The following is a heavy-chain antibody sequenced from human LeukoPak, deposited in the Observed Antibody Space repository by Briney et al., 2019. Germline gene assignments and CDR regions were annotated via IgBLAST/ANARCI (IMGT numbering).Heavy chain of an antibody. J-gene: IGHJ4*02. CDR3: AKPQVTANWYYFHY. CDR2: IFGAGTT. V-gene: IGHV3-53*05. D-gene: IGHD2-21*02. Sequence: PGGSLRLSCAASGFTLSGDYMSWVRQAPGKGLEWVSVIFGAGTTYYADSVKGRFTISRDGSKNTLYLQMNSLRPDDTAVYFCAKPQVTANWYYFHYWGQGTLVTVSS. CDR1: GFTLSGDY.